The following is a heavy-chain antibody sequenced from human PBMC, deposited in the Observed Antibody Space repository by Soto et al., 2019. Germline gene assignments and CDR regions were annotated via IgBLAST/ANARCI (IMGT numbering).Heavy chain of an antibody. Sequence: PSETLSLTCAVYGGSFSGYYWSWIRQPPGKGLEWIGEINHSGSTNYNPSLKSRVTISVDTSKNQFSLKLSSVTAADTAVYYRARGSFAPVLRFFQDKNWFDPWGQGTLVTVSS. CDR1: GGSFSGYY. D-gene: IGHD3-3*01. CDR3: ARGSFAPVLRFFQDKNWFDP. J-gene: IGHJ5*02. CDR2: INHSGST. V-gene: IGHV4-34*01.